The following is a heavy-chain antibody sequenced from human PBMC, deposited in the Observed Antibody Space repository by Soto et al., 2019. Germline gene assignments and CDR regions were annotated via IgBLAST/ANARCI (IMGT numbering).Heavy chain of an antibody. CDR1: GGSLSSFY. Sequence: PSETLSLTCTVYGGSLSSFYWTWIRQHPGEGLEWIGYIYYSGATYYNPSLESRLTLSVDTSKNQFSLKLSSVTAADTAIYYCARDRGGYNSIDYWGQGTLVTVSS. D-gene: IGHD5-12*01. CDR3: ARDRGGYNSIDY. CDR2: IYYSGAT. V-gene: IGHV4-31*03. J-gene: IGHJ4*02.